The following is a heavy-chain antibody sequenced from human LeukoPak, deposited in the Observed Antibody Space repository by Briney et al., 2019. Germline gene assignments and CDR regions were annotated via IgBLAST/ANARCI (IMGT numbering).Heavy chain of an antibody. CDR3: ARGPYSYDSSGAFDI. V-gene: IGHV4-61*02. D-gene: IGHD3-22*01. CDR2: ISSSGST. J-gene: IGHJ3*02. CDR1: GGSISSGSYY. Sequence: SQTLSLTCTVSGGSISSGSYYWSWIRQPAGKGLEWIGRISSSGSTNYNPSLKSRVTISVDTSKNQFSLKLSSVTAADTAVYFCARGPYSYDSSGAFDIWGQGTMVTVSS.